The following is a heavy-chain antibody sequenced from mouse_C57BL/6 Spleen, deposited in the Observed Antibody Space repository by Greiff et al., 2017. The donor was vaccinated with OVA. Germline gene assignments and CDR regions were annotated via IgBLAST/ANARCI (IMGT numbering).Heavy chain of an antibody. J-gene: IGHJ3*01. V-gene: IGHV1-81*01. CDR3: ARDSSGYVAY. CDR2: IYPRSGNT. CDR1: GYTFTSSG. Sequence: QVQLQQSGAELARPGASVKLSCKASGYTFTSSGISWVKQRTGQGLEWIGEIYPRSGNTYYNEKFKGKATLTADKSSSTAYMELRSLTSEDSAVYLCARDSSGYVAYWGQGTLVTVSA. D-gene: IGHD3-2*02.